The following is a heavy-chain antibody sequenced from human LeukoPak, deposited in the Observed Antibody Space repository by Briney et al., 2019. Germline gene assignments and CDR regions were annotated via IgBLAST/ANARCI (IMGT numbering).Heavy chain of an antibody. CDR3: ARSRGITMIVVVITTAWFDP. J-gene: IGHJ5*02. Sequence: PSETLSLTCAVYGGSFSGYYWSWIRQPPGKGLEWIGEINHSGSTNYNPSLKSRVTISVDTSKNQFSLKLSSVTAADTAVYYCARSRGITMIVVVITTAWFDPWGQGTLVTVSS. CDR1: GGSFSGYY. V-gene: IGHV4-34*01. D-gene: IGHD3-22*01. CDR2: INHSGST.